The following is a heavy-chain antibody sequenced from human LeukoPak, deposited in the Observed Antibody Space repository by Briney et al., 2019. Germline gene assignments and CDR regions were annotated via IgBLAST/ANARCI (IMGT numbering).Heavy chain of an antibody. Sequence: PSETLSLTCTVSGYSISSGYYWGWIRQPPGKGLEWIGSIYHSGSTYYNPSLRSRVTISVDTSKNQFSLKLSSVTAADTAVYYCARDFGAFPKSIAAPSVVGPFDYWGQGTLVTVSS. D-gene: IGHD6-6*01. CDR1: GYSISSGYY. CDR2: IYHSGST. CDR3: ARDFGAFPKSIAAPSVVGPFDY. V-gene: IGHV4-38-2*02. J-gene: IGHJ4*02.